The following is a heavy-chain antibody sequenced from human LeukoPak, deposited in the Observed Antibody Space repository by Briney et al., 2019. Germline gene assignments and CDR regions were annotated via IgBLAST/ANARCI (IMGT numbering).Heavy chain of an antibody. D-gene: IGHD3-3*01. V-gene: IGHV3-66*01. J-gene: IGHJ4*02. CDR3: AREEYDDLGY. CDR2: IYSGGST. Sequence: GGSLRLSCAASGFTVSSNYMSWVRQAPGKGLEWVSVIYSGGSTYYADSVKGRFTISRDNSKNTLYLQMNSLRAEDTAVNYCAREEYDDLGYWGQGTLVTVSS. CDR1: GFTVSSNY.